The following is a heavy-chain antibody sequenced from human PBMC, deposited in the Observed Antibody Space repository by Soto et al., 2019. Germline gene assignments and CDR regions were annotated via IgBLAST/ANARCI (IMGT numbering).Heavy chain of an antibody. Sequence: EVQLVESGGGLVQPGGSLRLSCAASGFTFSDHYMDWVRQAPGKGLEWVGRTRNKANSYTTEYAASGKGRFTISRDDSKNSLYLQMNSLKPEDTAVYYCARVNGYEYYFDYWGQGTLVTVSS. CDR2: TRNKANSYTT. J-gene: IGHJ4*02. V-gene: IGHV3-72*01. CDR1: GFTFSDHY. CDR3: ARVNGYEYYFDY. D-gene: IGHD5-12*01.